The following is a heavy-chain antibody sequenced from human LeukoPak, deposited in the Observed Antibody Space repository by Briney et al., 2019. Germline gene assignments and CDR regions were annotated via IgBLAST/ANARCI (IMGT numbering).Heavy chain of an antibody. D-gene: IGHD3-22*01. V-gene: IGHV5-51*01. Sequence: GESLKTSCKGSGYSFSNYWIGWVRQMPGKGPEWMGIIYSGDSDTRYSPSFQGQVTISADKSISTAYLQWSSLKASDTAMYYCARSIYYDNSGYYYYFDYWGQGTLVTVSS. CDR3: ARSIYYDNSGYYYYFDY. J-gene: IGHJ4*02. CDR2: IYSGDSDT. CDR1: GYSFSNYW.